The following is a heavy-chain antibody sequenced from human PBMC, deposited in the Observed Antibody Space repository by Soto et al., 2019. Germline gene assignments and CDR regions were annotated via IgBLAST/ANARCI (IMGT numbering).Heavy chain of an antibody. CDR2: ISGSGGST. Sequence: PGGSLRLSCAASGFTFSSYAMSWVRQAPGKGLEWVSAISGSGGSTYYADSVKGRFTISRDNSKNTLYLQMNSLRAEDTAVYYCAKVRRRVVLTDGMDVWGQGTTVTVSS. CDR1: GFTFSSYA. D-gene: IGHD2-8*01. V-gene: IGHV3-23*01. CDR3: AKVRRRVVLTDGMDV. J-gene: IGHJ6*02.